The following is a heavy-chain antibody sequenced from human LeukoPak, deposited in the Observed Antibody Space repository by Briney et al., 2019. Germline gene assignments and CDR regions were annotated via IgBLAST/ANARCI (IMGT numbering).Heavy chain of an antibody. CDR1: GYSISSDFY. CDR2: THHSGST. V-gene: IGHV4-38-2*02. Sequence: SETLSLTCTVSGYSISSDFYWGWIRQPPGKGLEWIGYTHHSGSTYYNPSLKSRVTMSADTSKNQLSLKLSSVTAADTAVYYCARHGRRATVTTDWFDPWGQGTLVTVSS. CDR3: ARHGRRATVTTDWFDP. J-gene: IGHJ5*02. D-gene: IGHD4-17*01.